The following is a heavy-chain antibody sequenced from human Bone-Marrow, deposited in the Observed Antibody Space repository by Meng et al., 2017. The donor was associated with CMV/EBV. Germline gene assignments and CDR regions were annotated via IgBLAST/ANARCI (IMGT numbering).Heavy chain of an antibody. CDR2: IRYDGSNK. D-gene: IGHD3-3*01. J-gene: IGHJ6*02. V-gene: IGHV3-30*02. Sequence: GESLKISCAASGFTFSSYGMHWVRQAPGKGLEWVAFIRYDGSNKHYADSVKGRLTISRDNSKNTLYLQMNSLRAEDTAVYDCAKDPGRITIVEVVEGHYYYYYGMDVWGQGTTVTVSS. CDR1: GFTFSSYG. CDR3: AKDPGRITIVEVVEGHYYYYYGMDV.